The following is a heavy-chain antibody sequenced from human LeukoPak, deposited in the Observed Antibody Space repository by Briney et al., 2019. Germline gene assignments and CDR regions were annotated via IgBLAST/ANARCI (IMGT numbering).Heavy chain of an antibody. D-gene: IGHD5-24*01. Sequence: GGSLRLSCAASEFTFSSYGMHWVRQAPGKGLEWVAVISYDGSNKYYADSVKGRFTISRDNSKNTLYLQMNSLRAEDTAVYYCARDHRWGNMDVWGQGTTVTGSS. V-gene: IGHV3-30*03. J-gene: IGHJ6*02. CDR1: EFTFSSYG. CDR3: ARDHRWGNMDV. CDR2: ISYDGSNK.